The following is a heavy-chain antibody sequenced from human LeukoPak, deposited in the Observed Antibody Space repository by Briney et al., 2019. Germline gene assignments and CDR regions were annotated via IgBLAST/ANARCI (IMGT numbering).Heavy chain of an antibody. CDR1: GYTFTGYY. CDR2: INPNSGGT. D-gene: IGHD2-15*01. J-gene: IGHJ3*02. CDR3: ASINCSGGSCYSSAAALDI. V-gene: IGHV1-2*02. Sequence: GASVKVSCKASGYTFTGYYMHWVRQAPGQGLEWMGWINPNSGGTNYAQKFQGRVTMTRDTSISTAYMELSRLRSDDTAVYYCASINCSGGSCYSSAAALDIWDQGTMVTVSS.